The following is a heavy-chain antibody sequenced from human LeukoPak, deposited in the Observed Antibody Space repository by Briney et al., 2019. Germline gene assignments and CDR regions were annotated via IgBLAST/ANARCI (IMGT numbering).Heavy chain of an antibody. CDR2: IKQDGSEK. D-gene: IGHD5-18*01. CDR3: ARDSTGYGYEEWY. V-gene: IGHV3-7*01. CDR1: GFTFSSSW. J-gene: IGHJ4*02. Sequence: GGSLRLSCVASGFTFSSSWMTWVRQAPGKGLEWVANIKQDGSEKYYVDSVKGRFTISRDNAKNSVYLQMNSLRAEDTAVYYCARDSTGYGYEEWYWGQGTLVTVSS.